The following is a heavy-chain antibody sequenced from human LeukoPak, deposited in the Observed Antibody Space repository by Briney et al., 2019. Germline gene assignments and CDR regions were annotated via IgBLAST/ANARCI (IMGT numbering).Heavy chain of an antibody. D-gene: IGHD4-23*01. J-gene: IGHJ5*02. Sequence: SETLSLTCTVSGGSISSSSYYWAWIRQPPGKRLEWIGSVSSSGSIYYNPSLKSRVTLSVDTSRDQFSVKLRSVTAADTAVYSRAKLSAFGGNSPFDPWGQGALVIVSS. CDR2: VSSSGSI. V-gene: IGHV4-39*01. CDR1: GGSISSSSYY. CDR3: AKLSAFGGNSPFDP.